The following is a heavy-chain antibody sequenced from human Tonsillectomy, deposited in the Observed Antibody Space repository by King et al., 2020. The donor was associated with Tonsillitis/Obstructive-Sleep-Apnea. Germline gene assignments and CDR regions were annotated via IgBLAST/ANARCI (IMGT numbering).Heavy chain of an antibody. CDR1: GYTFTSYA. D-gene: IGHD4-11*01. Sequence: QLVQSGAEVKKPGASVKVSCKASGYTFTSYAMHWVRQAPGQRLEWMGWINAGNGNTKYSQKFQGRVTITRDTSASTAYMELSSLRTEDTAVYYCARDLGVTSFWFDPWGQGTLVTVSS. V-gene: IGHV1-3*01. CDR3: ARDLGVTSFWFDP. J-gene: IGHJ5*02. CDR2: INAGNGNT.